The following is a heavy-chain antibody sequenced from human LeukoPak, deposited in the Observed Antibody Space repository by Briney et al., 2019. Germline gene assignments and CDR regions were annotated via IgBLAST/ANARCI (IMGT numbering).Heavy chain of an antibody. CDR1: GGTFSSYA. J-gene: IGHJ3*02. V-gene: IGHV1-69*13. Sequence: ASVKVSCKASGGTFSSYAISWVRQAPGQGLEWMGGIIPIFGTANYAQKFQGRVTITADESTSTAYMELSSLRSEDTAVYYCAREKTEGSSALSDAFDIWGQGTMVTVSS. D-gene: IGHD6-6*01. CDR3: AREKTEGSSALSDAFDI. CDR2: IIPIFGTA.